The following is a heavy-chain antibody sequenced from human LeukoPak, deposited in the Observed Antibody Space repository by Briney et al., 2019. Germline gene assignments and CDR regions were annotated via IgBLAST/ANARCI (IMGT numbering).Heavy chain of an antibody. D-gene: IGHD5-18*01. CDR2: MNLYSGDT. V-gene: IGHV1-8*01. J-gene: IGHJ4*02. CDR1: GYSFTSYD. CDR3: ARHLRNTPMIILAY. Sequence: ASVKVSCKASGYSFTSYDINWVRQAAGQGLEWMGWMNLYSGDTDYARKFQGRITMTRDTSMTTVFMELSSLRSDDTAIYLCARHLRNTPMIILAYLGQGTQVTVSS.